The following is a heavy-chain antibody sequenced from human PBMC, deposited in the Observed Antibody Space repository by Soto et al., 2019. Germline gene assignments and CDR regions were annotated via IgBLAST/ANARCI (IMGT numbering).Heavy chain of an antibody. CDR3: VRDRTTMFDY. Sequence: GGSLRLSCATSGFTFDDYGMSWVRQLPEKGLEWVAHINWNGATTNYVDSVKGRFTISRDNAKNSLYLQMNSLRDGDTALYYCVRDRTTMFDYWGQGTLVTVSS. CDR1: GFTFDDYG. V-gene: IGHV3-20*04. J-gene: IGHJ4*02. CDR2: INWNGATT. D-gene: IGHD5-12*01.